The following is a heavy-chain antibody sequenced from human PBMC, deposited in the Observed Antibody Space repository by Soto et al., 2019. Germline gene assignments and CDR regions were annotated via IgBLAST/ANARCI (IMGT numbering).Heavy chain of an antibody. CDR3: AKDRPDYAILTGYYKRYYYCGMDV. V-gene: IGHV3-23*01. CDR2: ISGSGGST. Sequence: PVGSLRLSCAASGFTFSSYAMSWVRQAPGKGLEWVSAISGSGGSTYYADSVKGRFTISRDNSKNTLYMQMNSLRAEDTAVYYCAKDRPDYAILTGYYKRYYYCGMDVWGQGTTVTVSS. D-gene: IGHD3-9*01. CDR1: GFTFSSYA. J-gene: IGHJ6*02.